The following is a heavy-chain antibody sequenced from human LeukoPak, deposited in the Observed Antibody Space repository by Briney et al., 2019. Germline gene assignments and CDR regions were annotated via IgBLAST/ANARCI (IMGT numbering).Heavy chain of an antibody. CDR1: GFTFSSYA. CDR2: ISDSGGST. V-gene: IGHV3-23*01. CDR3: ARVYESYSLDY. D-gene: IGHD1-26*01. J-gene: IGHJ4*02. Sequence: GGSLRLSCAASGFTFSSYAMSWVRQAPGKGLEWVSIISDSGGSTYYADSVKGRFTVSRDKSKNTLYLQMNSLRGEDTAVYYCARVYESYSLDYWGQGTLVTVSS.